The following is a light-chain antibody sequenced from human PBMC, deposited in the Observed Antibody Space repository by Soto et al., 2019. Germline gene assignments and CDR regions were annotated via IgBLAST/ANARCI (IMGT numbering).Light chain of an antibody. CDR1: QSVSSSY. Sequence: MVLTRSPGTLSLSPGEGGSLSCMSIQSVSSSYLAWYQPKPGQTPRLLSYDVSTRANGVPARFSGRGSGTEFTLTISSLQSEDFAHYYCQQYNGSPPWTFGQGTKVDIK. J-gene: IGKJ1*01. V-gene: IGKV3-15*01. CDR3: QQYNGSPPWT. CDR2: DVS.